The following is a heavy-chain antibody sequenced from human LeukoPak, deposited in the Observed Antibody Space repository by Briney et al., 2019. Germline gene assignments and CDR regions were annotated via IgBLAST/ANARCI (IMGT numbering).Heavy chain of an antibody. CDR2: IYYSGSI. CDR3: ARGRGSGSYPYYFDY. D-gene: IGHD3-10*01. Sequence: PSETLSLTCTVSGGSISSGGFYWSWIRQHPGKGLEWIGYIYYSGSISYNSSLKNRVTISVDTSKNQFSLKLSSVTAADTAVYYCARGRGSGSYPYYFDYWGQGTLVTVSS. J-gene: IGHJ4*02. CDR1: GGSISSGGFY. V-gene: IGHV4-31*03.